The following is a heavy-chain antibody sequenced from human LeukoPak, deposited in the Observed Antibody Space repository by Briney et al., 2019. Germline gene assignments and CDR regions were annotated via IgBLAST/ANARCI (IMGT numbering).Heavy chain of an antibody. CDR3: ARDYGFWSGYYEMSY. D-gene: IGHD3-3*01. J-gene: IGHJ4*02. Sequence: SETLSLTCTVSGGSISSYYWSWIRQPPGKGLEWIGYIYYSGSTNYNPSLKSRVTISVDTSKNQFSLKLSSVTAADTAVYYCARDYGFWSGYYEMSYWGQGTLVTVSS. CDR2: IYYSGST. V-gene: IGHV4-59*01. CDR1: GGSISSYY.